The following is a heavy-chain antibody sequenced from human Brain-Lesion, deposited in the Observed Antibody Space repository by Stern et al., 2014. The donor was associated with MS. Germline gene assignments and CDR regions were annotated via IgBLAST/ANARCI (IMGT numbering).Heavy chain of an antibody. Sequence: VQLVESGPGLVKPSGTLSLTCAVSGGSISSSNWWSWVRQSPGKGLEWIGESDHSGSTIYNPSLTSRVTVSVDKSKNRSSLTLSSVPAADTAVYFCARFPASRPHVFDSWGQGTLVTVSS. J-gene: IGHJ4*02. CDR3: ARFPASRPHVFDS. D-gene: IGHD6-13*01. V-gene: IGHV4-4*02. CDR1: GGSISSSNW. CDR2: SDHSGST.